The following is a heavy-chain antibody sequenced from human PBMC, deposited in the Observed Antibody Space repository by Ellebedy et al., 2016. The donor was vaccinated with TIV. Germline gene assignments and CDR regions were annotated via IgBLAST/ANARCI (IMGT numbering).Heavy chain of an antibody. D-gene: IGHD3-22*01. V-gene: IGHV3-7*02. CDR3: VDSGFVY. CDR2: IKLDGSEK. CDR1: GFTFSSYW. J-gene: IGHJ4*02. Sequence: GGSLRLXCAASGFTFSSYWMNWVRQAPGKGLEWVANIKLDGSEKYYMDSVKGRFTVSRDNAKNSLYLQMNSLRDEDTAVYYCVDSGFVYWGPGTLVTVSS.